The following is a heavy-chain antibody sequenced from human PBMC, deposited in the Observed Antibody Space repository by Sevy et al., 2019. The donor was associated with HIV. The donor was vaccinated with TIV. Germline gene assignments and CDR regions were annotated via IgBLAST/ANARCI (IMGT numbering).Heavy chain of an antibody. CDR2: INHSGVT. D-gene: IGHD2-21*02. J-gene: IGHJ4*02. V-gene: IGHV4-34*01. Sequence: SETLSLTCAVYGGSFSGYYWSWIRQSPGKGLKWIGEINHSGVTNYTPSLKSRITISVDTSKNQFSLKLRSVTAADTAVYYCARAGFMGAFRRVTFDYWGQGTLVTVSS. CDR3: ARAGFMGAFRRVTFDY. CDR1: GGSFSGYY.